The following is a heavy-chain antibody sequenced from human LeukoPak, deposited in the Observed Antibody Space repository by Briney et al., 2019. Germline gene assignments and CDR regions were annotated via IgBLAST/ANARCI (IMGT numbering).Heavy chain of an antibody. Sequence: ETLSLTCTVSGGSISSSSYYWGWVRQAPGKGLEWVSAISGSGGSTYYADSVKGRFTISRDNSKNTLYLQMNSLRAEDTAVYYCAKSSQGYCTNGVCYSPFDYWGQGTLVTVSS. V-gene: IGHV3-23*01. CDR2: ISGSGGST. CDR3: AKSSQGYCTNGVCYSPFDY. D-gene: IGHD2-8*01. J-gene: IGHJ4*02. CDR1: GGSISSSSYY.